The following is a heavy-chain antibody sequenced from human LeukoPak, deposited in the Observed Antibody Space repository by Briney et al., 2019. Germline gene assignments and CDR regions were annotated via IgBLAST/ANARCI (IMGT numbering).Heavy chain of an antibody. CDR1: GYSFPSYG. V-gene: IGHV1-18*01. D-gene: IGHD3-3*01. Sequence: ASVNVSCQDSGYSFPSYGIRRVRQAPGPGLEWMGWISAYIGNTNYPQKLQGRVTMTTDTSTSTAYMELRSLRSDDTAVYYCARDKLRFLEWSSAFDIWGQGTMVTVSS. CDR2: ISAYIGNT. CDR3: ARDKLRFLEWSSAFDI. J-gene: IGHJ3*02.